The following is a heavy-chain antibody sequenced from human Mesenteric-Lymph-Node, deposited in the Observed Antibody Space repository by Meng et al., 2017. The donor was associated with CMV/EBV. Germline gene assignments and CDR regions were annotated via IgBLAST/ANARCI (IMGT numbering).Heavy chain of an antibody. CDR1: GYTFSSYG. CDR3: ARDLGFLTYYYDSSGTGGGDY. CDR2: ISAYNGYT. V-gene: IGHV1-18*01. J-gene: IGHJ4*02. Sequence: ASVKVSCNASGYTFSSYGISWVRQAPGQGLEWMGWISAYNGYTKYALKLQGRVSMTTDTSTSTAYMELRSLRSDDTAVYYCARDLGFLTYYYDSSGTGGGDYWGQGTLVTVSS. D-gene: IGHD3-22*01.